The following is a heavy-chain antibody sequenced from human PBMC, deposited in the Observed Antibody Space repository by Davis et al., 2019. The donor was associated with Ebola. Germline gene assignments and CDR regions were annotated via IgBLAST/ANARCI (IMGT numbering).Heavy chain of an antibody. CDR3: ARDSRWLVPGTYYYYGMDV. CDR2: IYHSESI. D-gene: IGHD6-19*01. CDR1: GGSISSSY. J-gene: IGHJ6*02. Sequence: SETLSLTCTVSGGSISSSYWSWIRQPPGKGLEWIGYIYHSESINYNPSLKSRATISVDTSKNHFSLKLSSVTAADTAVYYCARDSRWLVPGTYYYYGMDVWGQGTTVTVSS. V-gene: IGHV4-59*01.